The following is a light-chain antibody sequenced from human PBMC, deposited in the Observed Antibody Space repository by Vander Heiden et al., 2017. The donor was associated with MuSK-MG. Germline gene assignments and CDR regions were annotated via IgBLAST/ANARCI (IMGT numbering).Light chain of an antibody. CDR3: SSYTSSSTLV. V-gene: IGLV2-14*03. CDR2: DVS. Sequence: QSALTQPASVSGSPGPSITISCTGTSNDVGGYNYVSWYQQHPGKAPKLMIYDVSNRPSGVSNRFSGSKSGNTASLTISGRQAEDEADYYCSSYTSSSTLVFGGGTKLTVL. J-gene: IGLJ2*01. CDR1: SNDVGGYNY.